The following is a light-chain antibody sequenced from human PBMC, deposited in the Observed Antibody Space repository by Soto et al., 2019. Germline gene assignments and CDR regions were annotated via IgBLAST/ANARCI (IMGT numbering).Light chain of an antibody. Sequence: EIVLTQSPGTLSLSPGERATLSCRASQSINTIYLAWYQQKPGQAPKLLIHGASNRATDIPDRFSGSGSGTDFTLTISRLEPEDFAVYYCQQYGGSRWTFGQGTKVDIK. J-gene: IGKJ1*01. CDR1: QSINTIY. CDR3: QQYGGSRWT. V-gene: IGKV3-20*01. CDR2: GAS.